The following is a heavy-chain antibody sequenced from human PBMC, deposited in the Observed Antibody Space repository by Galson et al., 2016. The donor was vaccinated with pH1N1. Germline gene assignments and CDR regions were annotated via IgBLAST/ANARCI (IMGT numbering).Heavy chain of an antibody. D-gene: IGHD3-10*01. CDR2: INPSGGST. Sequence: SVKVSCKASGYTFTSYYMHWVRQAPGQGLEWMGIINPSGGSTSYAQKFQGRVTMTRDTSTSTVYMELSSLRSEDTAVYYCARTGTPLGAAFDIWGQGTMVTVSS. J-gene: IGHJ3*02. V-gene: IGHV1-46*01. CDR3: ARTGTPLGAAFDI. CDR1: GYTFTSYY.